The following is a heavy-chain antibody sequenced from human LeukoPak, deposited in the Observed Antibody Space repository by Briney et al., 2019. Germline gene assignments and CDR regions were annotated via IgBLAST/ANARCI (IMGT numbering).Heavy chain of an antibody. CDR2: IYTSGST. Sequence: NPSETLSLTCTVSGGSIGSYYWSWIRQPPGKGLEWIGYIYTSGSTNYNPSLKSRVTISVDTSKNQFSLKLSSVTAADTAVYYCARHWELLEGDYYYYYMDVWGKGTTVTVSS. D-gene: IGHD1-26*01. CDR3: ARHWELLEGDYYYYYMDV. V-gene: IGHV4-4*09. J-gene: IGHJ6*03. CDR1: GGSIGSYY.